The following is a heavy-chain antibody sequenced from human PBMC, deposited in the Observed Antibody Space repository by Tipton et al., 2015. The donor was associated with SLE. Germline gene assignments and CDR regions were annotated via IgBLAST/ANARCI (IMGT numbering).Heavy chain of an antibody. Sequence: TLSLTCTVSGGSISSYYWSWIRQPPGKGLEWIGSIYHSGSTYYNPSLKSRVTISVDTSKNQFSLKLSSVTAADTAVYYCARGDSSGSSFQHWGQGTLVTVSS. J-gene: IGHJ1*01. CDR2: IYHSGST. CDR1: GGSISSYY. V-gene: IGHV4-59*01. D-gene: IGHD3-22*01. CDR3: ARGDSSGSSFQH.